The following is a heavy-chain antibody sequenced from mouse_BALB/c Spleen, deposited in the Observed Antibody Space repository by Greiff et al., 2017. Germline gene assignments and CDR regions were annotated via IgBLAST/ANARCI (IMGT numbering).Heavy chain of an antibody. CDR3: ARGYDGYYIDY. CDR1: GYTFTSYW. V-gene: IGHV1-87*01. Sequence: QVQLKQSGAELARPGASVKLSCKASGYTFTSYWMQWVKQRPGQGLEWIGAIYPGDGDTRYTQKFKGKATLTADKSSSTAYMQLSSLASEDSAVYYCARGYDGYYIDYWGQGTTLTVSS. CDR2: IYPGDGDT. D-gene: IGHD2-3*01. J-gene: IGHJ2*01.